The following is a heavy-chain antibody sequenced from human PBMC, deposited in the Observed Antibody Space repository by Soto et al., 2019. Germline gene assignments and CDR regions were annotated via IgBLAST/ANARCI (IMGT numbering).Heavy chain of an antibody. D-gene: IGHD3-10*01. J-gene: IGHJ3*02. V-gene: IGHV4-59*04. CDR2: IYYSGRT. Sequence: PSETLSLTCTVSGGSLSRHYWSWLRPPPGKGLEWIGNIYYSGRTYYNPSLRSRVTISVDTSKNQFSLRLTSVTAADTAVYYCARHTDCGSGSSCLGSDNMDTDAFDIWAQGTMVTVSS. CDR1: GGSLSRHY. CDR3: ARHTDCGSGSSCLGSDNMDTDAFDI.